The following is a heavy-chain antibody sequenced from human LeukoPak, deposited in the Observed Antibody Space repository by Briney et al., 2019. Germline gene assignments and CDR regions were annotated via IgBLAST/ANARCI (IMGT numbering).Heavy chain of an antibody. J-gene: IGHJ4*02. V-gene: IGHV3-74*01. CDR3: ATARNFRFEY. CDR1: GGSISSYY. Sequence: TSETLSLTCTVSGGSISSYYWSWVRQAPGKGLMWVSRMNGEGTTIDYADSVKGRFTVSRDYAKNTLFLQMNNLRTEDTALYFCATARNFRFEYWGQGSLVIVSA. D-gene: IGHD1-7*01. CDR2: MNGEGTTI.